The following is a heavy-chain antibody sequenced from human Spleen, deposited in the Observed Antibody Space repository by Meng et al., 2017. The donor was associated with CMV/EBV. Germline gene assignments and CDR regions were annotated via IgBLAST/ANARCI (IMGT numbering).Heavy chain of an antibody. Sequence: VTFSSYGLRWVRQAPGKGVEWVTVISYDGSIKYYADSVNGRFTISRDNSRNTLYLQMSSLRAEDTAVYYCTRDFPPYYDSWGTGADSWGQGTLVTVSS. CDR1: VTFSSYG. CDR3: TRDFPPYYDSWGTGADS. V-gene: IGHV3-30*04. CDR2: ISYDGSIK. J-gene: IGHJ4*02. D-gene: IGHD3-3*01.